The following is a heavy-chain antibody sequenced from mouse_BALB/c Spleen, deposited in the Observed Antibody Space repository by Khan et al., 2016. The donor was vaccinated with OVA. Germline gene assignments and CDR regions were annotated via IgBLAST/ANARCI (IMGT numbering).Heavy chain of an antibody. Sequence: QVTLKESGPGLVSPSQSLSITCTVSGFSLSRYNIHWVRQPPGKGLEWLGMIWGGGGTDYNSTLKSRLSISKDNSKSQVFLKMSSLQTDDTAMYYCARAYYRYDGYYAMDYWGQGTSVTVSS. V-gene: IGHV2-6-4*01. CDR2: IWGGGGT. CDR1: GFSLSRYN. CDR3: ARAYYRYDGYYAMDY. D-gene: IGHD2-14*01. J-gene: IGHJ4*01.